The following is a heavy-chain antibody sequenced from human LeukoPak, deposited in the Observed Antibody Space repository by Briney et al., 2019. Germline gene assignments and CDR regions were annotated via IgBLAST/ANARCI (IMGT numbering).Heavy chain of an antibody. J-gene: IGHJ6*02. Sequence: ASVTVSCKASGYTFASYDINWVRQATGQGLEWMGWMNPNSGNTGYAQKFQGRVTMTRNTSISTAYMELSSLRSEDTAVYYCARGREPYCSGGSCYFRTYYYGMDVWGQGTTVTVSS. CDR1: GYTFASYD. CDR2: MNPNSGNT. D-gene: IGHD2-15*01. V-gene: IGHV1-8*01. CDR3: ARGREPYCSGGSCYFRTYYYGMDV.